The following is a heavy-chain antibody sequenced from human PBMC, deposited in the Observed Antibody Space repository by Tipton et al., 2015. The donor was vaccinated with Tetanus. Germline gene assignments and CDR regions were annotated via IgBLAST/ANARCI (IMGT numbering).Heavy chain of an antibody. V-gene: IGHV4-61*01. D-gene: IGHD1-7*01. CDR2: IYYSGSA. Sequence: PGLVKPSETLSLTCTVSGGSVRSGSYSWNWIRQPPGKALEWVAHIYYSGSATYNPSVASRATVSIDMSKNQFSLRLTSATAADTAVYYCARDLGTSGFHWGQGTLVTVSS. CDR1: GGSVRSGSYS. J-gene: IGHJ4*02. CDR3: ARDLGTSGFH.